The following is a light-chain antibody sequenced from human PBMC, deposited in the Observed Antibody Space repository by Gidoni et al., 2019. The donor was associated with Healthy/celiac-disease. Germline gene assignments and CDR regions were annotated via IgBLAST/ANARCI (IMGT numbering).Light chain of an antibody. CDR2: KAS. CDR3: QLYYTYSPYT. CDR1: QTISNW. J-gene: IGKJ2*01. V-gene: IGKV1-5*03. Sequence: IQHTQSPSSLSASVGDRVTITCRASQTISNWLAWYQQKPGKAPKLLIYKASYLESGVTSRFRGRGSGREFTLTISSRQHDDFATYYCQLYYTYSPYTFGQGTKLEIK.